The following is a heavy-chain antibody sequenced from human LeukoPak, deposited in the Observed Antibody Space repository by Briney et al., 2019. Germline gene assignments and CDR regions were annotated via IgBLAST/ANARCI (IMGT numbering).Heavy chain of an antibody. D-gene: IGHD2-2*01. Sequence: GASVKVSCKASGYTFTSYGISWVRQAPGQGLEWMGWISAYNGNTNYAQKLQGRVTMTTDTSTSTAYMELRSLRSDDTAVYYCARDGLVVPAAKNYYYYCMDVWGKGTTVTVSS. CDR2: ISAYNGNT. CDR1: GYTFTSYG. J-gene: IGHJ6*03. V-gene: IGHV1-18*01. CDR3: ARDGLVVPAAKNYYYYCMDV.